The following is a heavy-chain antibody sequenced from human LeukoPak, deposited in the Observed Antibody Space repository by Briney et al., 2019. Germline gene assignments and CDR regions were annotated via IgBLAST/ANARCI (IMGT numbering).Heavy chain of an antibody. CDR1: GYTFTGYY. J-gene: IGHJ5*02. CDR3: ARQRRNYDSSGYYSSWFDP. D-gene: IGHD3-22*01. CDR2: INAGNGNT. Sequence: ASVKVSCKASGYTFTGYYMHWVRQAPGQGLEWMGWINAGNGNTKYSQKFQGRVTITRDTSASTAYMELSSLRSEDTAVYYCARQRRNYDSSGYYSSWFDPWGQGTLVTVSS. V-gene: IGHV1-3*01.